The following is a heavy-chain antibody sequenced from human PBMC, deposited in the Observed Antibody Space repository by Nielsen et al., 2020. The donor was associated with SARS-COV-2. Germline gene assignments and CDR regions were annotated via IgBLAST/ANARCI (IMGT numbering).Heavy chain of an antibody. Sequence: VRQMPEKGLEWMGIIYPGDSDTRYSPSFQGQVTISADKSISTAYLQWSSLKASDTAMYYCARSTYYYDSSGYYYPDAFDIWGQGTMVTVSS. D-gene: IGHD3-22*01. J-gene: IGHJ3*02. CDR3: ARSTYYYDSSGYYYPDAFDI. CDR2: IYPGDSDT. V-gene: IGHV5-51*01.